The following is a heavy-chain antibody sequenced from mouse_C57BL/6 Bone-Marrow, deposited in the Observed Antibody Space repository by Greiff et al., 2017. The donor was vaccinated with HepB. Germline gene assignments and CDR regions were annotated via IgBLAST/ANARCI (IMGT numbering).Heavy chain of an antibody. CDR3: AREPSRLRRYAMDY. Sequence: EVKLMESGPGLVKPSQSLSLTCSVTGYSITSGYYWNWIRQFPGNKLEWMGYISYDGSNNYNPSLKNRISITRDTSKNQFFLKLNSVTTEDTATYYCAREPSRLRRYAMDYWGQGTSVTVSS. J-gene: IGHJ4*01. CDR1: GYSITSGYY. V-gene: IGHV3-6*01. D-gene: IGHD2-4*01. CDR2: ISYDGSN.